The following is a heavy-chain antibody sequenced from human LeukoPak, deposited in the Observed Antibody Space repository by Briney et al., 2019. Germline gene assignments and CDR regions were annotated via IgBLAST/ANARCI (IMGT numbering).Heavy chain of an antibody. J-gene: IGHJ4*02. CDR2: IRSKAYGGTT. CDR1: GFTFGDYA. CDR3: TSHPLGSYFDY. D-gene: IGHD7-27*01. V-gene: IGHV3-49*03. Sequence: PGGSLRLSCTASGFTFGDYAMSWFRQAPGKGLEWVGFIRSKAYGGTTEYAASVKGRFTISRDDSKSIAYLQMNSLKTEDTAVCYCTSHPLGSYFDYWGQGTLVTVSS.